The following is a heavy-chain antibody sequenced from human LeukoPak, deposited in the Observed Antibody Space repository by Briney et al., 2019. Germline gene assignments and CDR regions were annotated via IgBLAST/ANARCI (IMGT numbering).Heavy chain of an antibody. V-gene: IGHV3-23*01. CDR2: ISGSGGST. D-gene: IGHD6-6*01. CDR3: AKDLYSSSAPPILDY. J-gene: IGHJ4*02. Sequence: GGSLRLSCAASGFTFSSYAMSWVRQAPGKGLEWVSAISGSGGSTYYAGSVKGRFTISRDNSKNTLYLQMNSLRAEDTAVYYCAKDLYSSSAPPILDYWGQGTLVTVSS. CDR1: GFTFSSYA.